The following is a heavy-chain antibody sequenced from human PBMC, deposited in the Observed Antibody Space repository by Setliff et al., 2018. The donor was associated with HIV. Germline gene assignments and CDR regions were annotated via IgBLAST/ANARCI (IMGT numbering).Heavy chain of an antibody. Sequence: SETLSLTCAVYGGSLSGYYWSWVRQSPGRGLEWIGEINQSGNTNFNPSLKSRLITSVDTSKSQFSLKLTSVTAADTALYYCAREGGQGYSGSGSFYHRNFDLWGRGTLVT. D-gene: IGHD3-10*01. J-gene: IGHJ2*01. CDR2: INQSGNT. CDR1: GGSLSGYY. V-gene: IGHV4-34*01. CDR3: AREGGQGYSGSGSFYHRNFDL.